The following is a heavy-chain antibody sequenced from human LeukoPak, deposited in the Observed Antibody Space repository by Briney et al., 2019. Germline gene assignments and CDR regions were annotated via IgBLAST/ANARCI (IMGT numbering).Heavy chain of an antibody. CDR2: SNHSGST. CDR3: ARRGYRGVNRKDNWFDP. Sequence: SETLSLTCAVYGGSFSGYYWSWSRQPPGKGLEWIGESNHSGSTNYNPSLKSRVTISVDTSKNQFSLKLSSVTAADPAVYYCARRGYRGVNRKDNWFDPWGQGTLVTVSS. V-gene: IGHV4-34*01. CDR1: GGSFSGYY. D-gene: IGHD3-10*01. J-gene: IGHJ5*02.